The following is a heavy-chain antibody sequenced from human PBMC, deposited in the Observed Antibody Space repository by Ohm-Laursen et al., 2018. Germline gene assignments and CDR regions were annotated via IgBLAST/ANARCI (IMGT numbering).Heavy chain of an antibody. D-gene: IGHD3-3*01. CDR3: AKSPTYDFWSGYSPFDY. CDR1: GFTFDDYA. CDR2: ISWNSGSI. J-gene: IGHJ4*02. Sequence: SSLRLSCSASGFTFDDYAMHWVRQAPGKGLEWVSGISWNSGSIGYADSVKGRFTISRDNAKNSLYLQMNSLRAEDTALYYCAKSPTYDFWSGYSPFDYWGQGTLVTVSS. V-gene: IGHV3-9*01.